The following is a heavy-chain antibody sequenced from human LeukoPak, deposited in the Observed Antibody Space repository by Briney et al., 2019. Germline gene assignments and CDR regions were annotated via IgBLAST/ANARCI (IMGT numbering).Heavy chain of an antibody. CDR2: INHSGST. Sequence: SETLSLTCAVYGGSFSGYYWSWIRQPPEKGLEWIGEINHSGSTNYNPSLKSRVTISVDTSKNQFSLKLSSVTAADTAVYYCARGGRRYCSGGSCYSFDYWGQGTLVTVSS. D-gene: IGHD2-15*01. J-gene: IGHJ4*02. CDR1: GGSFSGYY. CDR3: ARGGRRYCSGGSCYSFDY. V-gene: IGHV4-34*01.